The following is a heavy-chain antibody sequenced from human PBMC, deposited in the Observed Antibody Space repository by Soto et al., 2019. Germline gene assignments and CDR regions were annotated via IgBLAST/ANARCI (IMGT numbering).Heavy chain of an antibody. D-gene: IGHD6-6*01. CDR3: AKDTAARNYYYYGMDV. Sequence: PGGSLRLSCAASGFTFDDCAMHWVRQAPGKGLEWVSGISWNSGSIGYADSVKGRFTISRDNAKNSLYLQMNSLRAEDTALYYCAKDTAARNYYYYGMDVWGQGTTVTVSS. CDR2: ISWNSGSI. J-gene: IGHJ6*02. V-gene: IGHV3-9*01. CDR1: GFTFDDCA.